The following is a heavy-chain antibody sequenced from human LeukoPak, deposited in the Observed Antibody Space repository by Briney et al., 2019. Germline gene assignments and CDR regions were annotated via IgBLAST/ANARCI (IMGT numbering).Heavy chain of an antibody. CDR2: ISNSGNNI. D-gene: IGHD1-26*01. CDR1: GFTFDDYG. J-gene: IGHJ4*02. Sequence: PGGSLRLSCAASGFTFDDYGMSWIRQAPGKGLEWVSYISNSGNNIYYADSVKGRFTIYRDNAKNSLYLQMNSLRAEDAAVYYCARARGSYSFDCWGQGTLVTVSS. CDR3: ARARGSYSFDC. V-gene: IGHV3-11*04.